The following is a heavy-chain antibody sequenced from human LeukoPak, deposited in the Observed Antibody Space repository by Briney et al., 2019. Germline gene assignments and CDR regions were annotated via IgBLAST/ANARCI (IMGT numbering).Heavy chain of an antibody. V-gene: IGHV3-23*01. CDR2: ISGSGSGGST. CDR1: GFTFSNYW. Sequence: GGSLRLSCAASGFTFSNYWMSWVRQAPGKGLEWVSNISGSGSGGSTYYADSVKGRFTISRDNSKNTLYLQMNSLRAEDTAVYYCAKSGYNRFDYWGQGTLVTVSS. D-gene: IGHD5-24*01. J-gene: IGHJ4*02. CDR3: AKSGYNRFDY.